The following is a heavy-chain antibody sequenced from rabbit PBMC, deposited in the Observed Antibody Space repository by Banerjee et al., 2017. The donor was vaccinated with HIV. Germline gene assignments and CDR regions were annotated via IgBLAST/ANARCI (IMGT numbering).Heavy chain of an antibody. V-gene: IGHV1S7*01. CDR2: IDPIFGSP. J-gene: IGHJ4*01. Sequence: QLKESGGGLVQPGGSLKLSCKASGFDFSGSYWMTWVRQAPGKGLEWIGYIDPIFGSPYYAGGVNARFTIPSHNAKNTLYLQLNSLTAADTAPYFCATYGSISGDFTLWGPAPSSPS. D-gene: IGHD1-1*01. CDR1: GFDFSGSYW. CDR3: ATYGSISGDFTL.